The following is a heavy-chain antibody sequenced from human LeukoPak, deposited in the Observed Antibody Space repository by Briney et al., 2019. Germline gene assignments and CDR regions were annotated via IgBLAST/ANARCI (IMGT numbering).Heavy chain of an antibody. J-gene: IGHJ3*02. CDR1: GGSISGFY. CDR2: IYYSGGT. V-gene: IGHV4-59*08. CDR3: AKSVVVATTRLGPFDT. D-gene: IGHD3-22*01. Sequence: PSETLSLTCSVSGGSISGFYWSWIRQPPGRGLEWIGQIYYSGGTIYSPSLKSRVTISLDTSQNQYSLKLSSVTAADMAVYYCAKSVVVATTRLGPFDTWGQGTMVTVSS.